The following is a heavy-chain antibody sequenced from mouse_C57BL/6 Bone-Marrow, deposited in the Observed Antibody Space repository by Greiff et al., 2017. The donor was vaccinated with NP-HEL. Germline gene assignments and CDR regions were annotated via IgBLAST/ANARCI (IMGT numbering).Heavy chain of an antibody. V-gene: IGHV8-8*01. J-gene: IGHJ1*03. CDR1: GFSLSTFGMG. Sequence: QVTLKVCGPGILQPSQTLSLTCSFSGFSLSTFGMGVGWLRQPSGKGLEWLAHIWWDDDKYYNPALKSRLTIPKDTSKNQVFLKIANGDTAATATYYCARLNDYDDYWYCDVWGTGNTVTVSA. CDR3: ARLNDYDDYWYCDV. CDR2: IWWDDDK. D-gene: IGHD2-4*01.